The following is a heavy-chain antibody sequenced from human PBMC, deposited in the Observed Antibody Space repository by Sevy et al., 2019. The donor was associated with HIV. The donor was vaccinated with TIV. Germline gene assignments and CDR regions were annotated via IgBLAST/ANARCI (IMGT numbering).Heavy chain of an antibody. J-gene: IGHJ6*02. D-gene: IGHD2-21*01. CDR1: GYTFTGYY. CDR3: ARDLFYYYDMDV. CDR2: INPNSGGT. V-gene: IGHV1-2*06. Sequence: ASVKVSCKASGYTFTGYYMHWVRQAPGQGLEWMGRINPNSGGTNYAQKFQGRVTMTRDTSISTAYMELSRLRSDDTAAYYCARDLFYYYDMDVWGQGTTVTFSS.